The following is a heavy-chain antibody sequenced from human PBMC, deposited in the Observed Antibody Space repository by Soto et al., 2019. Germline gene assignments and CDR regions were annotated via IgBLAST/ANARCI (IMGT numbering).Heavy chain of an antibody. CDR1: GYTFTSYG. CDR2: ISAYNGNT. CDR3: AGPYCSGGSCYDYFDY. Sequence: QVQLVQSGAEVKKPGASVKVSCKASGYTFTSYGISWVRQAPGQGLEWMGWISAYNGNTNYAQKLQGRVTMTTDTSTSTAYQELRSLRSDDTAVYYCAGPYCSGGSCYDYFDYWGQGTLVTVSS. D-gene: IGHD2-15*01. V-gene: IGHV1-18*01. J-gene: IGHJ4*02.